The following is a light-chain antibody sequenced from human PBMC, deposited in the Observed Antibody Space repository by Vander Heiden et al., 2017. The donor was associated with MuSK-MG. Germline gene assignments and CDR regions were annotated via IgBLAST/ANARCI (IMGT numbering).Light chain of an antibody. CDR3: HQYCSLPLT. CDR1: QSVTNRN. Sequence: PGESVTLSCRASQSVTNRNLAWYQQKPGQAPRLIIYAAASRATRIPDRFGGSGSGTDFTLTITRLEPEDFAVYYCHQYCSLPLTFGGGTKVEIK. V-gene: IGKV3-20*01. CDR2: AAA. J-gene: IGKJ4*01.